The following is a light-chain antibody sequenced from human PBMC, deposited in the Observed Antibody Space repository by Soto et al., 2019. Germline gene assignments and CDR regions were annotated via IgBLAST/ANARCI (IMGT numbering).Light chain of an antibody. CDR2: AAS. CDR3: QQSYSTPPWT. Sequence: DIPMTQSTSSLSASVEDKVTITCRASQSISSYLNWYQQKPGKAPKLLIYAASSLQSGVPSRFSGSGSGTDFTLTISSLQPEDFATYYCQQSYSTPPWTFGQGAKVDI. CDR1: QSISSY. J-gene: IGKJ1*01. V-gene: IGKV1-39*01.